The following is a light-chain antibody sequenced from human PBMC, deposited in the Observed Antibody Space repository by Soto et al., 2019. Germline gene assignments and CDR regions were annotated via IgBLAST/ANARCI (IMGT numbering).Light chain of an antibody. J-gene: IGKJ3*01. CDR3: QQYGTSPFT. CDR2: GAS. V-gene: IGKV3-20*01. CDR1: QTVNNSY. Sequence: EIVLTQSPGTLSLSPGERATLSCRASQTVNNSYLTWYQQTPGQAPRLLIYGASSRATGIPDKFSGSGSGTDFTLTISRLEPEDFAVYYCQQYGTSPFTFGPGTKVDIK.